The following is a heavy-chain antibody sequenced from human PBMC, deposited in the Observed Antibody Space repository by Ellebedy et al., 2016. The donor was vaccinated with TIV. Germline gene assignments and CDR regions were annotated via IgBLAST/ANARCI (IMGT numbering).Heavy chain of an antibody. D-gene: IGHD1-26*01. CDR1: GSPIKNHT. J-gene: IGHJ3*02. Sequence: GESLKISCAASGSPIKNHTVSWVRQAPGKGLEWVSAISGGGGSTSYADSVKGRFTISRDNAKNSLYLQMNSLRDEDTAVYYCARNIRSGSYWEDDAFDIWGQGTMVTVSS. V-gene: IGHV3-23*01. CDR3: ARNIRSGSYWEDDAFDI. CDR2: ISGGGGST.